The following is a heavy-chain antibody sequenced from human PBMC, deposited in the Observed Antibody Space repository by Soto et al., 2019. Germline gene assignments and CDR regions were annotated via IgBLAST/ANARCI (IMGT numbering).Heavy chain of an antibody. V-gene: IGHV4-59*01. CDR1: GGSISSYY. CDR2: IYYSGST. J-gene: IGHJ3*02. CDR3: ARDEWGYYDSSGYLPGAFDI. Sequence: PSETLSLTCTVSGGSISSYYWSWIRQPPGKGLEWIGYIYYSGSTNYNPSLKSRVTISVDTSKNQFSLKLSSVTAADTAVYYCARDEWGYYDSSGYLPGAFDIWGQGTMVTV. D-gene: IGHD3-22*01.